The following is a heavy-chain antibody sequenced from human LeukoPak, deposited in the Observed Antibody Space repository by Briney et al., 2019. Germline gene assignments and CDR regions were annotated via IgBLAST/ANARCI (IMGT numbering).Heavy chain of an antibody. D-gene: IGHD2-21*02. Sequence: ASVKVSCKASGYTFSGYYLHWVRQAPGQGLEWMEWINPNSGGTNYQGRVTVTRDTSISTAYMDLSRLTSDDTAVYYCARGGTICSGGDCYLNWLDPWGQGTLVTVSS. CDR2: INPNSGGT. V-gene: IGHV1-2*02. J-gene: IGHJ5*02. CDR1: GYTFSGYY. CDR3: ARGGTICSGGDCYLNWLDP.